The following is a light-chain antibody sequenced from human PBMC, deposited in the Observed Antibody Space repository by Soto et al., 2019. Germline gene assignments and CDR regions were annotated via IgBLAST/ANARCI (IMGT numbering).Light chain of an antibody. V-gene: IGKV3-15*01. CDR3: HQYNNWPPLFT. Sequence: EIVMTQSPATLSVSPGESATLSGRASQSVGDSLDWYQQKFGQPPRLLIYGASTRATGIPARFRGSGSGTEFTLTISGLQSADFAVYYCHQYNNWPPLFTFGPGTKVDLQ. J-gene: IGKJ3*01. CDR2: GAS. CDR1: QSVGDS.